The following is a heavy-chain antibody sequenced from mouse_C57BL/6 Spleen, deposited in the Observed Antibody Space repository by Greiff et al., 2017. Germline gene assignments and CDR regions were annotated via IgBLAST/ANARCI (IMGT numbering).Heavy chain of an antibody. D-gene: IGHD2-4*01. CDR3: ARSMIYYDYEDAD. V-gene: IGHV1-54*01. Sequence: VQLQQSGAELVRPGTSVKVSCKASGYAFTNYLIEWVKQRPGQGLEWIGVINPGSGGTNYNEKFKGKATLTADKSSSTVYMQLSSLTSEDSAVYFCARSMIYYDYEDADWGQGTLVTVAA. J-gene: IGHJ3*01. CDR2: INPGSGGT. CDR1: GYAFTNYL.